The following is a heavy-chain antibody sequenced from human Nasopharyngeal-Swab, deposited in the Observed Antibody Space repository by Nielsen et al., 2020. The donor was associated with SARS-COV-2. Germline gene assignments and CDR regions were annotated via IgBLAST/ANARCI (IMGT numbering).Heavy chain of an antibody. Sequence: GESLKISCAASGFSFSTYWMIWVRQAPGKGLVWLANIRGDGHATTYVDSVKGRFTISRDNAENSLFLHLNSLRAEDTAVYYCARDSNYYYADFWGQGTLVTVSS. CDR3: ARDSNYYYADF. D-gene: IGHD3-22*01. J-gene: IGHJ4*02. CDR1: GFSFSTYW. V-gene: IGHV3-7*01. CDR2: IRGDGHAT.